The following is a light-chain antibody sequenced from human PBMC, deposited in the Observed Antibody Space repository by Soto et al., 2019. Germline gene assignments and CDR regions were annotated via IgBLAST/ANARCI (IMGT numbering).Light chain of an antibody. V-gene: IGLV2-14*01. CDR1: RNDVGGYNY. Sequence: QSAPTQPAALSGSPGQSITISCTGTRNDVGGYNYVSWYQQHPGKAPKLIIFEVYNRPSGVSDRFSGSKSGNTASLTISGLQAEDEADYYCASYTSTSARVFGGGTKLTVL. CDR2: EVY. CDR3: ASYTSTSARV. J-gene: IGLJ3*02.